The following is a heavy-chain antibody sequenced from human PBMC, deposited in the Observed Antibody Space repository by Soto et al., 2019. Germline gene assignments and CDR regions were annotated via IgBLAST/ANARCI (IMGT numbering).Heavy chain of an antibody. CDR1: GGSISSSSYY. CDR2: IYYSGST. CDR3: ARQAAVAVYYFDY. J-gene: IGHJ4*02. D-gene: IGHD6-19*01. Sequence: PSVTLSLTCTVSGGSISSSSYYWGWIRQPPGKGLEWIGSIYYSGSTYYNPSLKSRVTISVDTSKNQFSLKLSSVTAADTAVYYCARQAAVAVYYFDYWGQGTLVTVSS. V-gene: IGHV4-39*01.